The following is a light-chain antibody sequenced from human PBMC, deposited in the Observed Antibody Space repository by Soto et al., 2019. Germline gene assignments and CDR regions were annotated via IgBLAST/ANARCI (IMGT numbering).Light chain of an antibody. CDR2: KAS. CDR3: QQSYT. V-gene: IGKV1-5*03. J-gene: IGKJ2*01. Sequence: DIQMTQSPSTLSASVGDRVTITCRASQSISSWLAWYQQKPGKAPKLLIYKASSLESGVPSRFSGSGSGTEFTLTIISLQPDDFATYYCQQSYTFGQGTKLEIK. CDR1: QSISSW.